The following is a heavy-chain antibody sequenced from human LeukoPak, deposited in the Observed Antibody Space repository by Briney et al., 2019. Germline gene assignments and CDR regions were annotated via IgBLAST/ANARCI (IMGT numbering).Heavy chain of an antibody. Sequence: GGSLRLSCAASGFTFSSYAMHWVRQAPGKGLEWVAVISYDGSNKYYADSVKGRFTISRDNSKNTLYLQMNSLRAEDTAVYYCARDAGQQQLDYWGQGTLVTVSS. V-gene: IGHV3-30*04. CDR3: ARDAGQQQLDY. CDR2: ISYDGSNK. D-gene: IGHD6-13*01. CDR1: GFTFSSYA. J-gene: IGHJ4*02.